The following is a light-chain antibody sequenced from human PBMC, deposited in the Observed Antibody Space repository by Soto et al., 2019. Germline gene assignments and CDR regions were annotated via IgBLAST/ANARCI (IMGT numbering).Light chain of an antibody. V-gene: IGLV1-40*01. Sequence: QSVLTQPPSVSGAPGQRVTISCTGSSSNIGAGYDVHWYQQLPGTAPKLLIYANSNRPSGVPDRFSGSKSGTSASLAITGLQAEDEADYYCQSYDSGLSGVVFGGGTKLTVL. CDR1: SSNIGAGYD. CDR2: ANS. J-gene: IGLJ2*01. CDR3: QSYDSGLSGVV.